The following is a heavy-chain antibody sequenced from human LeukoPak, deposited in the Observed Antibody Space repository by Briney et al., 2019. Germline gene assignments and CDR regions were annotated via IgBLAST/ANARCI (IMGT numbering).Heavy chain of an antibody. CDR2: MNPNSGNT. D-gene: IGHD3-3*01. Sequence: ASVKVSCKASGYTFTSYDINWVRQATGQGLEWMGWMNPNSGNTGYAQKFQGRVTMTRNTSISTAYMELSSLRSEDTAVYYCARGLGDFWSGYPYYYYYGMDVRGQGTTVTVSS. CDR3: ARGLGDFWSGYPYYYYYGMDV. CDR1: GYTFTSYD. V-gene: IGHV1-8*01. J-gene: IGHJ6*02.